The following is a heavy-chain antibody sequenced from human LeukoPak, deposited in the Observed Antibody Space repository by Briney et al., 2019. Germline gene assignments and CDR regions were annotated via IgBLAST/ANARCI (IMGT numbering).Heavy chain of an antibody. CDR1: GFTFSDYY. J-gene: IGHJ4*02. CDR3: ATSKRDYFDY. V-gene: IGHV3-11*03. CDR2: ISSSASYT. Sequence: GGSLRLSCAASGFTFSDYYMSWIRQAPGKGVEWVSYISSSASYTNYADSVKGRFTIYRENAKNSLYLQMNSLRAEDTAVYYCATSKRDYFDYWGQGTLVTVSS.